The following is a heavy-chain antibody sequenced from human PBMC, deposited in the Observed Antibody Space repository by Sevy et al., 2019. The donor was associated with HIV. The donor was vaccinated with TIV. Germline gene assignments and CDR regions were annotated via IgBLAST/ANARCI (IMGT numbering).Heavy chain of an antibody. CDR2: IYPGDSDT. V-gene: IGHV5-51*01. CDR3: ARPVGYAAS. J-gene: IGHJ5*02. Sequence: GESLKISCRASGYDFANNWIGWVRQMRGEGLEWMGIIYPGDSDTRYTPSFEGRVTISADKSVNTAYLQWSSLKAPDTATYYCARPVGYAASWGQGTLVTVSS. CDR1: GYDFANNW. D-gene: IGHD5-12*01.